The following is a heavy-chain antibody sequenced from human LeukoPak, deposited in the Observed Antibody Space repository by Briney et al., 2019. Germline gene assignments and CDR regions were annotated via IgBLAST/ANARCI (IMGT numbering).Heavy chain of an antibody. V-gene: IGHV4-39*07. CDR1: GGSISSSSYY. Sequence: SEILSLTCTVSGGSISSSSYYWGWIRQPPGKGLEWIGSIYYSGSTYYNPSLKSRVTISVDTSKNQFSLKLSSVTAADTAVYYCARDHTAMGPAAFDIWGQGTMVTVSS. CDR3: ARDHTAMGPAAFDI. J-gene: IGHJ3*02. CDR2: IYYSGST. D-gene: IGHD5-18*01.